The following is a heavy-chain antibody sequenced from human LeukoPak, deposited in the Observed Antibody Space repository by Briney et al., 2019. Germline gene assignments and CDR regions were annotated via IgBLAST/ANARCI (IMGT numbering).Heavy chain of an antibody. V-gene: IGHV4-59*01. J-gene: IGHJ4*02. Sequence: SETLSLTCTVSGGSISSYYWSWIRQPPGKGLEWIGYIYYSGSTNYNPSLKSRVTISVDTSKNLFSLKLSSVTAVDTAVYYCARVTLIDYYDSSGYVDYWGQGTLVTVSS. CDR1: GGSISSYY. CDR3: ARVTLIDYYDSSGYVDY. D-gene: IGHD3-22*01. CDR2: IYYSGST.